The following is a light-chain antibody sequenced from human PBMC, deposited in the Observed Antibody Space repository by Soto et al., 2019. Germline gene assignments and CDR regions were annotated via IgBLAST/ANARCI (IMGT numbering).Light chain of an antibody. J-gene: IGKJ1*01. V-gene: IGKV1-16*01. Sequence: DIKMTQSPSSLSASVGDRVTITCRASQSISNYLNWYQHKAGKAPKVLIYAASSLQRGVPSRFSGSGSGTEFTLTISSLQPDDFATYYCQQYNSYWTFGQGTKVDIK. CDR2: AAS. CDR1: QSISNY. CDR3: QQYNSYWT.